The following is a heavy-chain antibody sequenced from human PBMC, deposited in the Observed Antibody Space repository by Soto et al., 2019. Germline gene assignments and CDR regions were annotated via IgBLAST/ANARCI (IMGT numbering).Heavy chain of an antibody. J-gene: IGHJ6*02. CDR2: MNPNSGNT. CDR1: GYTFTSYD. CDR3: ARRGYSSSWYYYYYYGMDV. D-gene: IGHD6-13*01. Sequence: QVQLVQSGAEVKKPGASVKVSCKASGYTFTSYDINWVRQATGQGLEWMGWMNPNSGNTGYAQKSQGRVTMTRNTSISTAYLELRSLRSEDTAVYYCARRGYSSSWYYYYYYGMDVWGQGTTVTVSS. V-gene: IGHV1-8*01.